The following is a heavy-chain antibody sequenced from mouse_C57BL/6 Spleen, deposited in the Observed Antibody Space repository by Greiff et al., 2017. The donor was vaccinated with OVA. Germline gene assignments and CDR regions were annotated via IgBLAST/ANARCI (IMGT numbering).Heavy chain of an antibody. CDR2: IYPGSGNT. V-gene: IGHV1-76*01. CDR1: GYTFTDYY. CDR3: ARGQSYAKDY. J-gene: IGHJ4*01. Sequence: VQLQQSGAELVRPGASVKLSCKASGYTFTDYYINWVKQRPGQGLEWIARIYPGSGNTYYNEKFKGKATLTAEKSSSTAYMQLSSLTSEDSAVYFCARGQSYAKDYWGQGTSVTASS.